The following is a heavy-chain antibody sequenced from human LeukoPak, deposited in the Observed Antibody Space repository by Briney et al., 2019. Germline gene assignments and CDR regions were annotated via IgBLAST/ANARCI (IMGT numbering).Heavy chain of an antibody. D-gene: IGHD6-19*01. J-gene: IGHJ4*02. CDR2: INHSGST. CDR1: GGSFSGYY. Sequence: PSETLSLTCAVYGGSFSGYYWSWIRQPPGKGLEWIGEINHSGSTNYNPSLKSRVTISVDTSKNQFSLKLSSVTAADTAVYYCARHSPRYSSGWYGDYFDYWGRGTLVTVSS. V-gene: IGHV4-34*01. CDR3: ARHSPRYSSGWYGDYFDY.